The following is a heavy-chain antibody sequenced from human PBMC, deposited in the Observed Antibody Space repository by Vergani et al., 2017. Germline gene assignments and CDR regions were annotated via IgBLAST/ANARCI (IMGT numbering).Heavy chain of an antibody. J-gene: IGHJ5*02. CDR2: INHSGST. V-gene: IGHV4-34*01. CDR1: GGSFSGYY. CDR3: ARRYCSTTSCYVDP. D-gene: IGHD2-2*01. Sequence: QVQLQQWGAGLLKPSETLSLTCAVYGGSFSGYYWSWIRQPPGKGLEWIGEINHSGSTNYNPSLKSRVTISVDRSRNKFSLKLSSVTAADTAVYYCARRYCSTTSCYVDPWGQGTLVTVSS.